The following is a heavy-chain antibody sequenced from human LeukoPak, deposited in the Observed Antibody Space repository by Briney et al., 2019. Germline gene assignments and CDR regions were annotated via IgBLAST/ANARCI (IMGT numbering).Heavy chain of an antibody. D-gene: IGHD2-15*01. Sequence: PSETLSLTCAVYGGSFSGYYWSWIRQPPGKGPEWIGEINHSGSTNYNPSLKSRVTISVDTSKNQFSLKLSSVTAADTAVYYCARGLGYCSGGSCYPHFFGYWGQGTLVTVSS. CDR3: ARGLGYCSGGSCYPHFFGY. J-gene: IGHJ4*02. V-gene: IGHV4-34*01. CDR1: GGSFSGYY. CDR2: INHSGST.